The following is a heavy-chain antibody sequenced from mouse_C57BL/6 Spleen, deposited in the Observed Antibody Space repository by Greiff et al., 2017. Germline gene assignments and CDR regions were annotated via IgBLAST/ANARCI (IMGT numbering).Heavy chain of an antibody. CDR2: ISSGSSTI. J-gene: IGHJ4*01. D-gene: IGHD2-14*01. V-gene: IGHV5-17*01. Sequence: EVHLVESGGGLVKPGGSLKLSCAASGFTFSDYGMHWVRQAPEKGLEWVAYISSGSSTIYYADTVKGRFTISRDNAKNTLFLQMTSLRSEDTAMYYCARQGRHDAMDYWGQGTSVTVSS. CDR1: GFTFSDYG. CDR3: ARQGRHDAMDY.